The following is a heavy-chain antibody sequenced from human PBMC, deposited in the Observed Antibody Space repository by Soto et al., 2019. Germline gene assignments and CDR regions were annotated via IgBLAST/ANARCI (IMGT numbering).Heavy chain of an antibody. V-gene: IGHV3-7*03. J-gene: IGHJ4*02. CDR2: IKADGSET. Sequence: GGSLRLSCAASGFSFSTYWMSWVRQVPGTGLEWVANIKADGSETYYVDSVRGRFTISRDNAKNSLYLQMNSLRADDTAVYYCANNPIGYCSSTSCSYFDYWGQGNMVIVAS. D-gene: IGHD2-2*01. CDR3: ANNPIGYCSSTSCSYFDY. CDR1: GFSFSTYW.